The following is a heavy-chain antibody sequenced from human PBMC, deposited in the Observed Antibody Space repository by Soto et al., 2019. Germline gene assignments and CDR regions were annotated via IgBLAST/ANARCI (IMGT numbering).Heavy chain of an antibody. V-gene: IGHV3-21*01. CDR1: GFTLTSYG. Sequence: GGSLRLSCEVSGFTLTSYGMNWVRQAPDKGMEWVSTIGRGGDTYYADSVKGRFTISRDNAKNSLYLQMSSLRAEDTAIYYCARSDVWTGYYALDYWGQGALVTVSS. J-gene: IGHJ4*02. CDR3: ARSDVWTGYYALDY. D-gene: IGHD3-3*01. CDR2: IGRGGDT.